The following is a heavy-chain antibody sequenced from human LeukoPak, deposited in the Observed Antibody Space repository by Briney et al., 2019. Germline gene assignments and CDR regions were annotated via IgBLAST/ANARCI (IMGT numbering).Heavy chain of an antibody. J-gene: IGHJ5*02. CDR3: ARVTILGVVFDP. CDR2: IYTSGST. Sequence: SETLSLTCTVSGGSISSYYWSWIRQPAGKGLEWIGRIYTSGSTNYNPSLKSRVTISVDTSQNQFSLKLTSVTAADTAVYYCARVTILGVVFDPWGQGTLVTVSS. V-gene: IGHV4-4*07. D-gene: IGHD3-3*01. CDR1: GGSISSYY.